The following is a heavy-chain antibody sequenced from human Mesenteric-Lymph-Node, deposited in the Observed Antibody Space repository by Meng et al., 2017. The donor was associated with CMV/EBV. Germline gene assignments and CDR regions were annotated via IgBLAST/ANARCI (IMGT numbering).Heavy chain of an antibody. CDR1: GFTFSSYA. CDR2: INSSGGRT. CDR3: AKDSTVTDP. D-gene: IGHD4-17*01. V-gene: IGHV3-23*01. J-gene: IGHJ5*02. Sequence: LRLAWAASGFTFSSYAVSWVRQAPGKGLEWVSGINSSGGRTYYADSVKGRFTISRDNSKNTLYLQMNSLRGEDTAVYYCAKDSTVTDPWGQGTLVTVSS.